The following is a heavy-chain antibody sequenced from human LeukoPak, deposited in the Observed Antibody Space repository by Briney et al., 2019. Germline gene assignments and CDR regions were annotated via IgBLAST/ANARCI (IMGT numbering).Heavy chain of an antibody. D-gene: IGHD5-24*01. Sequence: ASVKVSCKASGYTFTSYGISWVRQAPGQGLKWMGWISAFNGNTKYAQKLQGRVTMTTDTSTSTAYLEVRSLRSDDTAVYYCARDSFEMAATGDYWGQGTLVTVSS. CDR2: ISAFNGNT. CDR3: ARDSFEMAATGDY. CDR1: GYTFTSYG. V-gene: IGHV1-18*01. J-gene: IGHJ4*02.